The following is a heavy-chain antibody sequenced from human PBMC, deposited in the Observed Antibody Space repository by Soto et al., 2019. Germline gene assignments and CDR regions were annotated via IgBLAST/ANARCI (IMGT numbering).Heavy chain of an antibody. Sequence: GGSLRLSCVASGFTFSTYDMNWVRQSPGKGLEWVSSINRASIYIYYADSVRGRFTISRDNAKNSLYLQMDSLRVEDTAVYYCARRTVTTYHYFDYWGQGTLVTVSS. V-gene: IGHV3-21*01. CDR2: INRASIYI. J-gene: IGHJ4*02. CDR3: ARRTVTTYHYFDY. CDR1: GFTFSTYD. D-gene: IGHD4-17*01.